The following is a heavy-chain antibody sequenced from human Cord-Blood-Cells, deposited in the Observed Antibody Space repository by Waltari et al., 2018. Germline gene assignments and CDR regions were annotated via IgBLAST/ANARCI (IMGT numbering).Heavy chain of an antibody. CDR3: ARLQGGSIWYDY. CDR1: GGSISRYY. V-gene: IGHV4-59*08. J-gene: IGHJ4*02. CDR2: IYYSGST. D-gene: IGHD6-13*01. Sequence: QVQLQESGPGLVKPSETLSLTCTASGGSISRYYWHWIRQPPGKGLEWIGYIYYSGSTNYNPSLKSRVTISVDTSKNQFSLKLSSVTAADTAVYYCARLQGGSIWYDYWGQGTLVTVSS.